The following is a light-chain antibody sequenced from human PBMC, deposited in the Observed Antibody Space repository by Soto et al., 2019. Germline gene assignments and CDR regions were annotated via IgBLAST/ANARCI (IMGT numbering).Light chain of an antibody. Sequence: DLQMTQSPSSLSASVGDRVTITCRASQRISSYLNWYQQRPGKAPELLIYAASTLQSGVPSRFSGSGSGADFTLTINSLQPEDSATYYCQQSYSIPQTFGLGTKVEIK. J-gene: IGKJ1*01. CDR3: QQSYSIPQT. V-gene: IGKV1-39*01. CDR2: AAS. CDR1: QRISSY.